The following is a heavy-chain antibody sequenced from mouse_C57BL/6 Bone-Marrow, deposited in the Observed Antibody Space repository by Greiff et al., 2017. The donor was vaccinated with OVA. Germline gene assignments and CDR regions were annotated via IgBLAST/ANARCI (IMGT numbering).Heavy chain of an antibody. Sequence: VQLQQPGPELVKPGASVKIPCKASGYTFTDYNMDWVKQSHGKSLEWIGDINPNNGGTIYNQKFKGKATLTVDKSSSTAYMELRSLTSEDTAVYYCARSGSYYYGSRFAYWGQGTLVTVSA. CDR2: INPNNGGT. D-gene: IGHD1-2*01. J-gene: IGHJ3*01. CDR1: GYTFTDYN. V-gene: IGHV1-18*01. CDR3: ARSGSYYYGSRFAY.